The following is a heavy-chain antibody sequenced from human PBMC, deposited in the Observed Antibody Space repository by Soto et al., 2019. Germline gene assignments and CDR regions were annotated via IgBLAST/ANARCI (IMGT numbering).Heavy chain of an antibody. CDR1: GGSISSSSYY. D-gene: IGHD4-17*01. Sequence: PSETLSLTCTVSGGSISSSSYYWGWIRQPPGKGLEWIGSIYYSGSTYYNPSLKSRVTISVDTSKNQFSLKLSSVTAADTAVYYCARQLRALEYGDYEGAFDIWGQGTMVTVSS. V-gene: IGHV4-39*01. J-gene: IGHJ3*02. CDR2: IYYSGST. CDR3: ARQLRALEYGDYEGAFDI.